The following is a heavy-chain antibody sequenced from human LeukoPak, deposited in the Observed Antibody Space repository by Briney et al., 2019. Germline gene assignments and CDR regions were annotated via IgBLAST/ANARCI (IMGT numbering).Heavy chain of an antibody. CDR3: ARPGYSSSWYGEYYFDY. J-gene: IGHJ4*02. CDR2: IIPIFGTA. D-gene: IGHD6-13*01. CDR1: GYTFTSYG. Sequence: GASVKVSCKASGYTFTSYGISWVRQAPGQGLEWMGGIIPIFGTANYAQKFQGRVTITADESTSTAYMELSSLRSEDTAVYYRARPGYSSSWYGEYYFDYWGQGTLVTVSS. V-gene: IGHV1-69*13.